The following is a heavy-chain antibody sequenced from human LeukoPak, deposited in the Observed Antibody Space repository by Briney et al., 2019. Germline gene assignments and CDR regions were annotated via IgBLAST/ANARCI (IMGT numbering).Heavy chain of an antibody. D-gene: IGHD5-24*01. CDR3: ARGVRFRRDGYNRAEYFQH. Sequence: SETLSLTCTVSGGSVSSSSYYWGWIRQPPGKGLEWIGIIYYTVDSYYNPSLKSRLSISVDTSKNQFSLKLSSVTAADTAVYYCARGVRFRRDGYNRAEYFQHWGQGTLVTVSS. V-gene: IGHV4-39*01. CDR1: GGSVSSSSYY. J-gene: IGHJ1*01. CDR2: IYYTVDS.